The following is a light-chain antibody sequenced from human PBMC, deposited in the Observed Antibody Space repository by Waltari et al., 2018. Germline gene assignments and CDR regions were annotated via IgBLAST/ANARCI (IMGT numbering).Light chain of an antibody. J-gene: IGLJ3*02. CDR1: SSGIGTYNL. Sequence: SALTQPASVSGSPGQSITISCTATSSGIGTYNLVSWYQQHPGKAPKVTIYEGSRGHAGMSKRFAGSKSGNTASLTICGLQAEDEADYYCCSYTGSTSPRVFGGGTKLTVL. CDR3: CSYTGSTSPRV. CDR2: EGS. V-gene: IGLV2-23*01.